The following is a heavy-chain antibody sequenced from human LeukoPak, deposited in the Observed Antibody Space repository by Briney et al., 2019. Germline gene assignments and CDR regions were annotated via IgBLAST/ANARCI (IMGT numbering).Heavy chain of an antibody. D-gene: IGHD5/OR15-5a*01. V-gene: IGHV3-11*01. CDR1: GISFSDYY. J-gene: IGHJ4*02. Sequence: GSLRLSCAVSGISFSDYYMSWIRQAPGKGLEWVSYISSSGNSMYYADSVKGRFTISRDNAQNSLYLQMNSLRADDTAVYYCAKGVDVLSTALGWGQGTLVTVSS. CDR3: AKGVDVLSTALG. CDR2: ISSSGNSM.